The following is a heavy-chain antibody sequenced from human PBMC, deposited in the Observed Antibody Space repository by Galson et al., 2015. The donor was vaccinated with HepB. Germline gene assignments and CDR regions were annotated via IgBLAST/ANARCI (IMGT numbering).Heavy chain of an antibody. CDR2: FDPEDGET. J-gene: IGHJ6*03. V-gene: IGHV1-24*01. Sequence: SVKVSCKVSGYTLTELSMHWVRQAPGKGLEWMGGFDPEDGETIYAQKFQGRVTMTEDTSTDTAYMELSSPRSEDTAVYYCATTNYYYYYMDVWGKGTTVTVSS. CDR3: ATTNYYYYYMDV. CDR1: GYTLTELS.